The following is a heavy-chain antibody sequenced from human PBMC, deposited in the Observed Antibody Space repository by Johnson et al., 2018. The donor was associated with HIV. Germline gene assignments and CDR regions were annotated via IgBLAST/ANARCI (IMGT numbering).Heavy chain of an antibody. D-gene: IGHD2-15*01. CDR2: ISYDGSNK. V-gene: IGHV3-30-3*01. CDR1: GFNFSNDA. Sequence: MQLVESGGGVVQPGRSLRLPCAASGFNFSNDAIHWVRQAPGKGLEWVAVISYDGSNKYYPDSVKGRFTISRDNFKNTLYLQMDSLRAEDTAVYFCAREMVAAKDAFDIWGQGTMVTVSS. J-gene: IGHJ3*02. CDR3: AREMVAAKDAFDI.